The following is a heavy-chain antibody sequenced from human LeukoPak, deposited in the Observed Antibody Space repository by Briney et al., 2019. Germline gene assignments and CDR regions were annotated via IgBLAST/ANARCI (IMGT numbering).Heavy chain of an antibody. CDR3: VRGHSGSYPVDY. Sequence: GASVKVSCKASGYTFTSYDINWVRQATGQGLEWMGWMNPNSGNTGYAQKFQGRVTMTRNTSISTAYMELSSLRSEDTAVYYCVRGHSGSYPVDYWGQGTLVTVSS. CDR2: MNPNSGNT. CDR1: GYTFTSYD. V-gene: IGHV1-8*01. J-gene: IGHJ4*02. D-gene: IGHD1-26*01.